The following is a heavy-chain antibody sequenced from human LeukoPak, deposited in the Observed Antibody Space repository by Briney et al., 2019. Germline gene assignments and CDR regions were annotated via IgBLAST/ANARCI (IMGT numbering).Heavy chain of an antibody. D-gene: IGHD6-13*01. CDR2: ISSSSSYI. Sequence: PGGSLGLSCAASGFTFSSYSMNWVRQAPGKGLEWVSSISSSSSYIYYADSVKGRFTISRDNAKNSLYLQMNSLRAEDTAVYYCARQLAAAGTYLIDRKHGMDVWGQGTTVTVSS. CDR3: ARQLAAAGTYLIDRKHGMDV. CDR1: GFTFSSYS. J-gene: IGHJ6*02. V-gene: IGHV3-21*01.